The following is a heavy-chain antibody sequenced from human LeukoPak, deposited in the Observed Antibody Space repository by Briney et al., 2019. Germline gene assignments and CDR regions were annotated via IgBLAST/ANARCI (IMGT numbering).Heavy chain of an antibody. D-gene: IGHD1-26*01. J-gene: IGHJ4*02. CDR2: ISYDGSNK. V-gene: IGHV3-30-3*01. CDR1: GFTFSSYA. Sequence: GGSLRLSCAASGFTFSSYAMHWVRQAPGKGLEWVAVISYDGSNKYYADSVKGRFTISRDNSKNTLYLQMNSLRAEDTAEYYCATAGSYPGYYFDYWGQGTLVTVSS. CDR3: ATAGSYPGYYFDY.